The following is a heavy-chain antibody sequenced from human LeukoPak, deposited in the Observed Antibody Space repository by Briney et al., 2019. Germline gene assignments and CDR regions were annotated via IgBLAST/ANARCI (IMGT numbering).Heavy chain of an antibody. CDR2: IYYSGST. D-gene: IGHD3-22*01. CDR3: ASPGDSSGYFDAFDI. Sequence: SETLSLTCTVSGGSISSSSYYWGWIRQPPGKGLEWIGSIYYSGSTYYNPSLKSRVTISVDTSKNQFSLKLSSVTAADTAVYYCASPGDSSGYFDAFDIWGQGTMATVSS. V-gene: IGHV4-39*01. CDR1: GGSISSSSYY. J-gene: IGHJ3*02.